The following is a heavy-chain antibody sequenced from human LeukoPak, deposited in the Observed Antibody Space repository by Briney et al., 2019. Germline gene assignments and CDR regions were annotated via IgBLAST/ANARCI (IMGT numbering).Heavy chain of an antibody. J-gene: IGHJ5*02. CDR1: GGSITSSSYY. V-gene: IGHV4-39*01. Sequence: SETLSLTCTVSGGSITSSSYYWGWIRQPPGKGPEWIGSIYYTGSTNYNPSLKSRVTISVDTSKNQFSLKLSSVTAADTAVYYCARQEGYCSSTSCYFNWFDPWGQGTLVTVSS. CDR2: IYYTGST. CDR3: ARQEGYCSSTSCYFNWFDP. D-gene: IGHD2-2*01.